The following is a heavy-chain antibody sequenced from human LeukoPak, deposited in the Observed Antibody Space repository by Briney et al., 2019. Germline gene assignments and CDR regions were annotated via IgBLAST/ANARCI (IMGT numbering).Heavy chain of an antibody. CDR1: GYTFTNYG. D-gene: IGHD6-13*01. CDR2: RSAYNGDT. CDR3: ARDHSSSCQLLNY. Sequence: ASVKDSCKTSGYTFTNYGITWVREAPGQGLEWMGWRSAYNGDTKYAQTLQGRVTMTTDTSTYTAYMELRNLRSDDTAMYYCARDHSSSCQLLNYWGQGTPVTVSS. V-gene: IGHV1-18*01. J-gene: IGHJ4*02.